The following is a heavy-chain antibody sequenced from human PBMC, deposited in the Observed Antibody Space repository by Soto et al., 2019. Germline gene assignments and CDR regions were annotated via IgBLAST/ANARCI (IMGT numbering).Heavy chain of an antibody. V-gene: IGHV1-69*13. J-gene: IGHJ5*02. CDR3: ARAPEYDILTGYSNNWFDP. Sequence: SVKVSCKASGGTFSSYAISWVRQAPGQGLEWMGGIIPIFGTANYAQKFQGRVTITADESTSTAYMELSSLRSEDTAVYYCARAPEYDILTGYSNNWFDPWGQGTLVTVSS. D-gene: IGHD3-9*01. CDR1: GGTFSSYA. CDR2: IIPIFGTA.